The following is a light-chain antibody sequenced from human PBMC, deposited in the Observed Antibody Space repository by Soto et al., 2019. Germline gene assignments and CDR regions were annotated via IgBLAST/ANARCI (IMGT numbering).Light chain of an antibody. J-gene: IGKJ1*01. CDR2: KAS. Sequence: DIQMTQSPSTLSASVGDRVTITCRASQSISSWLAWYQQKPGKAPKLLIYKASNLESGVPSRFSGSGSGTEFTLTVSSLQPDDFATYYCQQFNSSLWTFGQGTKVEIK. CDR3: QQFNSSLWT. V-gene: IGKV1-5*03. CDR1: QSISSW.